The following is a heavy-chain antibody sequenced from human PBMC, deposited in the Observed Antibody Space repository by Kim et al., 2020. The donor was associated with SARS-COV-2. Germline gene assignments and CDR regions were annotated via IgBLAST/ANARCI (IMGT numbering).Heavy chain of an antibody. Sequence: SETLSLTCTVSGGSISSYYWSWIRQPPGKGLEWIGYIYYSGSTNYNPSLKSRVTISVDTSKNQFSLKLSSVTAADTAVYYCARVSPKGVRGVPDYWGQGTLVTVSS. J-gene: IGHJ4*02. CDR3: ARVSPKGVRGVPDY. D-gene: IGHD3-10*01. CDR2: IYYSGST. CDR1: GGSISSYY. V-gene: IGHV4-59*13.